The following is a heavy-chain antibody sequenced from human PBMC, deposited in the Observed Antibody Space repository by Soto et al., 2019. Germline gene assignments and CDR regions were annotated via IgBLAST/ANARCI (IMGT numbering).Heavy chain of an antibody. CDR1: GGSFSGYY. CDR3: ARAIRRGSAY. Sequence: QVQLQQWGAGLLKPSETLSLTCAVYGGSFSGYYWSWIRQPPGKGLEWIGEINHSGSTNYNPSLKSRVTISVDTSKNQVSLKLSSVTAADTAVYYCARAIRRGSAYWGQGTLVTVSS. D-gene: IGHD2-21*01. CDR2: INHSGST. J-gene: IGHJ4*02. V-gene: IGHV4-34*01.